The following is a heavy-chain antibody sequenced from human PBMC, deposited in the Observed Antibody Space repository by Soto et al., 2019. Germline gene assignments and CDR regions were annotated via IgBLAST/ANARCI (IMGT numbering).Heavy chain of an antibody. CDR1: GGSISSSSYY. V-gene: IGHV4-39*01. CDR2: IYYSGST. J-gene: IGHJ5*02. D-gene: IGHD6-6*01. Sequence: SETLSLTCIVSGGSISSSSYYWGWIRQPPGKGLEWIGSIYYSGSTYYNPSLKSRVTISVDTSKNQFSLKLSSVTAADTAVFYCARHRARNWFDPWGQGTLVTVPQ. CDR3: ARHRARNWFDP.